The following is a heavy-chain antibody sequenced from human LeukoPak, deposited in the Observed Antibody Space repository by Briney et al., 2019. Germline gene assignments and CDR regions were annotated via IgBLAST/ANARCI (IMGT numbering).Heavy chain of an antibody. V-gene: IGHV3-23*01. CDR3: ARGSVPVVAMNAFHI. Sequence: GGSLRLSCAAPGFTFSSYDMTWVRHAPAKVLESVSVISGSGGTTDYADTVKGRFTISRDNSKNTLSLQMNSLRAEDTAVYYCARGSVPVVAMNAFHIWGQGTMVTVSS. CDR2: ISGSGGTT. J-gene: IGHJ3*02. D-gene: IGHD2-8*02. CDR1: GFTFSSYD.